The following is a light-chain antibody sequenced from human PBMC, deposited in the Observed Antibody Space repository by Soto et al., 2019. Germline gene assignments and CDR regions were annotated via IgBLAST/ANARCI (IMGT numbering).Light chain of an antibody. Sequence: QSVLTQPASVSGSPGQSITISCTGTSSDVGGYNFVSWYQQHPGRAPKLIIFEVSNRPSRVSNRFSGSKSGNTASLTISGLQAADEADYHCASYTTGSTLVVFGGGTKLTVL. CDR2: EVS. CDR3: ASYTTGSTLVV. CDR1: SSDVGGYNF. V-gene: IGLV2-14*01. J-gene: IGLJ3*02.